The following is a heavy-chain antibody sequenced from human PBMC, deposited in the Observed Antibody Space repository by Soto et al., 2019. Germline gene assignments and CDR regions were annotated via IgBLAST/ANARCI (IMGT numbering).Heavy chain of an antibody. J-gene: IGHJ6*02. CDR3: ARDTSVWVVNYYYYGMDV. D-gene: IGHD3-16*01. CDR1: GGSISSYY. Sequence: SETLSLTCTVSGGSISSYYWSWIRQPAGKGLGWIGRIYTSGSTNYNPSLKSRVTMSVDTSKNQFSLKLSSVTAADTAVYYCARDTSVWVVNYYYYGMDVWGQGTTVTVSS. CDR2: IYTSGST. V-gene: IGHV4-4*07.